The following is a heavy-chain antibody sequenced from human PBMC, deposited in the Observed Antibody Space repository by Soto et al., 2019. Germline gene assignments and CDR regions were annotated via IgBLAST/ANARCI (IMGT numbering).Heavy chain of an antibody. CDR2: IHNNGNT. CDR3: AGTTRFSFDP. D-gene: IGHD1-1*01. J-gene: IGHJ5*02. Sequence: SETLSLTCTVSGASITTYFWSWIRQPPGKGLEWIGYIHNNGNTYYNPSLKSRVTISVDTSKNQFSLKLNSVTAADAAMYFCAGTTRFSFDPWGQGTLVTVSS. V-gene: IGHV4-59*12. CDR1: GASITTYF.